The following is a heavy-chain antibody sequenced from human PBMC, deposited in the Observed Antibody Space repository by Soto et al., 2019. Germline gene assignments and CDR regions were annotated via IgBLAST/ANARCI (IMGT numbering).Heavy chain of an antibody. Sequence: QVQLVESGGGLVKPGGSLRLSCATSGFTFSDYYMSWIRQAPGKGLERVSYIGTRGNTKYYADSVRGRFTISRDNAKNSLYLQMTSLRADDTAVYYCARDGTEYYGEYYDYWGQGIPVTVSS. D-gene: IGHD4-17*01. CDR3: ARDGTEYYGEYYDY. CDR1: GFTFSDYY. J-gene: IGHJ4*02. CDR2: IGTRGNTK. V-gene: IGHV3-11*01.